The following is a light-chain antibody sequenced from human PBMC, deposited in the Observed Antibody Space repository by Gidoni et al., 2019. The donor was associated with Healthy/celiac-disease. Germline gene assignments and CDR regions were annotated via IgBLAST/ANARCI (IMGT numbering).Light chain of an antibody. J-gene: IGKJ4*01. Sequence: DIVMTQSPDSLAVYLGERASINCKSSQSVLYSSNNKNYLAWYQQKPGQTPKLLIYWASTRESGVPDRFSGSGSGTDFTLNSSSLQAEDVAVYYCQQYYSTPLTFGGGTKVEIK. CDR3: QQYYSTPLT. CDR2: WAS. CDR1: QSVLYSSNNKNY. V-gene: IGKV4-1*01.